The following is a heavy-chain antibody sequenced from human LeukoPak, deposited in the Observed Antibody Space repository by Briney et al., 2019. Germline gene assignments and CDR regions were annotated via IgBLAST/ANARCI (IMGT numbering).Heavy chain of an antibody. Sequence: PGGSLRLSCAASGFTFSSYAMSWVRQAPGKGLEWVSVIYSGGSTYYAGSVKGRFTISRDNSKNTLYLQMNSLRAEDTAVYYCASFSGGYSYGSFDYWGQGTLVTVSS. CDR1: GFTFSSYA. CDR2: IYSGGST. D-gene: IGHD5-18*01. CDR3: ASFSGGYSYGSFDY. V-gene: IGHV3-53*01. J-gene: IGHJ4*02.